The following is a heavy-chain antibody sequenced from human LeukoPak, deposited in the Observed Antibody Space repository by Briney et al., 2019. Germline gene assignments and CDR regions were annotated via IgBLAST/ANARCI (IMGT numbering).Heavy chain of an antibody. J-gene: IGHJ5*02. Sequence: SVKVSCKASGGTFSSYAISWVRQAPGQGLEWMGGIIPIFGTANYAQKLQGRVTMTTDTSTSTAYMELRSLRSDDTAVYYCARELVRGMNWFDPWGQGTLVTVSS. V-gene: IGHV1-69*05. CDR2: IIPIFGTA. CDR3: ARELVRGMNWFDP. CDR1: GGTFSSYA. D-gene: IGHD3-10*01.